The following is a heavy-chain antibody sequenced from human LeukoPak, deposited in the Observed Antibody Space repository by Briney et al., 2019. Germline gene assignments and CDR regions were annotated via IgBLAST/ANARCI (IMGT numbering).Heavy chain of an antibody. CDR2: ISYDGSNE. CDR1: GFTFSSYA. CDR3: AKDSEWFGEAYGMDV. V-gene: IGHV3-30*18. D-gene: IGHD3-10*01. Sequence: GGSLRLSCAASGFTFSSYAMSWVRQAPGKGLEWVAMISYDGSNEYYADSVKGRVTISRDNSKNTLYLQMNSLRAEDTAVYHCAKDSEWFGEAYGMDVWGQGTTVTVS. J-gene: IGHJ6*02.